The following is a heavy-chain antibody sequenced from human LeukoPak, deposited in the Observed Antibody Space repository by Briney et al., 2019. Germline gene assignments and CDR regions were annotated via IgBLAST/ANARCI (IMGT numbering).Heavy chain of an antibody. CDR1: GYTFTGYY. CDR3: AKNSYSGYDLRGP. V-gene: IGHV1-2*02. J-gene: IGHJ5*02. Sequence: ASVKVSCKASGYTFTGYYMHWVRQAPGQGLEWMGWINPNSGGTNYAQKFQGRVTMTRDTSISTAYMELSRLRSDDTAVYYCAKNSYSGYDLRGPWGQGTLVTVSS. D-gene: IGHD5-12*01. CDR2: INPNSGGT.